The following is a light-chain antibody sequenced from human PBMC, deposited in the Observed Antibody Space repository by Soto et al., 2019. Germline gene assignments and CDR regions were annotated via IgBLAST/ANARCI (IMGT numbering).Light chain of an antibody. CDR2: GAS. J-gene: IGKJ4*01. Sequence: EIVLTQSPGTLSLSPGERATLSCRASQSVGGSYVAWYQQKPGQAPRLLIYGASNRATGIPARVSGSGSGTDFALTISRLESEDFAVYYGHHYGTTPAPFGGGTKVQIK. CDR1: QSVGGSY. CDR3: HHYGTTPAP. V-gene: IGKV3-20*01.